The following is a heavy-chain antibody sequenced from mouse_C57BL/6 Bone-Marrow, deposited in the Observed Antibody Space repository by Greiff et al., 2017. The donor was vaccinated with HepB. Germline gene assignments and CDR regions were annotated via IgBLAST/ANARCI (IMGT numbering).Heavy chain of an antibody. J-gene: IGHJ1*03. CDR1: GYTFTSYW. D-gene: IGHD4-1*01. CDR2: IYPGSGST. Sequence: QVQLQQPGAELVKPGASVKMSCKASGYTFTSYWITWVKQRPGQGLEWIGDIYPGSGSTNYNEKFKSKATLTLDTSSSTAYMQLSSLTSEDSAVYYCARDWDWYFDVWGTGTTVTVSS. CDR3: ARDWDWYFDV. V-gene: IGHV1-55*01.